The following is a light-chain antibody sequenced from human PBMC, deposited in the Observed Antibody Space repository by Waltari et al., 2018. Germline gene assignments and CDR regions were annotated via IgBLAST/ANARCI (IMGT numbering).Light chain of an antibody. Sequence: QPVLTQSPSASASLGPSVKLPCTLNRGRSRLAIAWHQQQPDKGPRYLMKVNVDGSHIKGDGIPDRFSGSSSGAERYLTISSLQSEDEADYYCQTWGTGSNWVFGGGTKLTVL. V-gene: IGLV4-69*02. J-gene: IGLJ3*02. CDR1: RGRSRLA. CDR3: QTWGTGSNWV. CDR2: VNVDGSH.